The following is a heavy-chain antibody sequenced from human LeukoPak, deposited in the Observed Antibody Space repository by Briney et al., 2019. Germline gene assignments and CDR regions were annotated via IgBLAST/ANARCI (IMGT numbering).Heavy chain of an antibody. CDR2: IYYSGST. Sequence: SETLSLTCTVSGGSISSYYWSWIRQPPGKGLEWIGYIYYSGSTNYNPSLKSRVTISVDTSKNQFSLKLSSVTVADTAVYYCARDRVSPYILDAFDIWGQGTMVTVSS. D-gene: IGHD5/OR15-5a*01. J-gene: IGHJ3*02. CDR3: ARDRVSPYILDAFDI. V-gene: IGHV4-59*12. CDR1: GGSISSYY.